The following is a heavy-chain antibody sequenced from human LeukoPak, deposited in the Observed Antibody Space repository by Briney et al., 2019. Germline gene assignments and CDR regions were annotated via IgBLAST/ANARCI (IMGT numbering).Heavy chain of an antibody. CDR1: GFTVSSSY. Sequence: GGSLRLSCAASGFTVSSSYMSWVRQAPGKGLEWVSGISWNSGSIGYADSVKGRFTISRDNAKNSLYLQMNSLRAEDTALYYCAKDGNWNYHYGMDVWGQGTTVTVSS. J-gene: IGHJ6*02. CDR2: ISWNSGSI. V-gene: IGHV3-9*01. D-gene: IGHD1-20*01. CDR3: AKDGNWNYHYGMDV.